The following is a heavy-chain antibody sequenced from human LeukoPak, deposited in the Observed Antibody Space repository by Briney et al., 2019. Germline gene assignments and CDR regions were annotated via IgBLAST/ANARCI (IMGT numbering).Heavy chain of an antibody. CDR1: GGSISSSNW. Sequence: PSETLSLTCAVSGGSISSSNWWSWVRQPPGKGLEWIGEIYHSGSTNYNPSLKSRVTISVDKSKNQFSLKLSSVTAADTAVYYCAGYVWKGKTYFDYWGQGTLVTVSS. J-gene: IGHJ4*02. CDR3: AGYVWKGKTYFDY. D-gene: IGHD3-16*01. CDR2: IYHSGST. V-gene: IGHV4-4*02.